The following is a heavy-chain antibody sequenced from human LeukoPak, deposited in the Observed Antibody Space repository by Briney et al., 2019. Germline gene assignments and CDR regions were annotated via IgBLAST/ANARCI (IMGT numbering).Heavy chain of an antibody. CDR3: ARGFEVWSLSWFDP. CDR2: IYYSGSA. J-gene: IGHJ5*02. V-gene: IGHV4-61*01. D-gene: IGHD3-10*01. CDR1: GGSVSSGSYY. Sequence: SETLSLTCTVSGGSVSSGSYYWSWIRQPPGKGLEWIGYIYYSGSAKYNPSLKSRVTISVDTSKNQFSLKLTSVTAADTAVYYCARGFEVWSLSWFDPWGQGTLVTVSS.